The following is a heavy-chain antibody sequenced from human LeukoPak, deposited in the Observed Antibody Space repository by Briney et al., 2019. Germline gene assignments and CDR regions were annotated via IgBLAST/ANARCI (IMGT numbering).Heavy chain of an antibody. V-gene: IGHV3-48*02. CDR1: GFTFSSYS. J-gene: IGHJ4*02. CDR3: ARPYCSSTSCYHRFDY. CDR2: ISSTSSTI. Sequence: GGSLRLSCAASGFTFSSYSMNWVRQAPGKGLEWVSYISSTSSTIYYADSVKGRSTISRDNAKNSLYLQMNSLRDEDTAVYFCARPYCSSTSCYHRFDYWGQGTLVTVSS. D-gene: IGHD2-2*01.